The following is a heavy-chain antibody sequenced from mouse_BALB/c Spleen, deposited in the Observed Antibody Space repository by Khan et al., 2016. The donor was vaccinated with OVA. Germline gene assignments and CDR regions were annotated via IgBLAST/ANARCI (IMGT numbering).Heavy chain of an antibody. Sequence: EVQLQESGGDLVKPGGSLKLSCAASGFTFSSYSMSWVRQTPDKRLEWVASISSGGDYTYYPDSVKGRFTISRDNAKNTLYLQMSDLKSEDTAMYYCADHLTGSFAYWCQGTLVTVSA. J-gene: IGHJ3*01. D-gene: IGHD4-1*01. V-gene: IGHV5-6*01. CDR1: GFTFSSYS. CDR2: ISSGGDYT. CDR3: ADHLTGSFAY.